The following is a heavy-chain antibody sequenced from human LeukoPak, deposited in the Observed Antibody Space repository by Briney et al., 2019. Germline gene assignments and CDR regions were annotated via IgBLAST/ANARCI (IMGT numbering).Heavy chain of an antibody. CDR3: ARGLAGSEAQIDD. V-gene: IGHV1-2*02. CDR2: INPNSGGR. CDR1: GYTFTGYY. J-gene: IGHJ4*02. D-gene: IGHD6-19*01. Sequence: ASVKVSCKASGYTFTGYYMHWVRQAPGQGLEWMGWINPNSGGRTYAQRFQGRVTMTRDTSISTAYMELSSLISDDTAVYYCARGLAGSEAQIDDWGQGTLVTVSS.